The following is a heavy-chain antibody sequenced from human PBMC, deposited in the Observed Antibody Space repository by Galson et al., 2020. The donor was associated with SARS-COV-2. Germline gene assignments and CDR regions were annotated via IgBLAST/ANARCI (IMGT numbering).Heavy chain of an antibody. D-gene: IGHD6-19*01. CDR1: GGSFSGYY. V-gene: IGHV4-34*01. J-gene: IGHJ4*02. CDR3: ARDHLTRWLVRGYYFDY. Sequence: SETLSLTCAVYGGSFSGYYWSWIRQPPGKGLEWIGEINHSGSTNYNPSLKSRVTISVDTSKNQFSLKLSSVTAADTAVYYCARDHLTRWLVRGYYFDYWGQGTLVTVSS. CDR2: INHSGST.